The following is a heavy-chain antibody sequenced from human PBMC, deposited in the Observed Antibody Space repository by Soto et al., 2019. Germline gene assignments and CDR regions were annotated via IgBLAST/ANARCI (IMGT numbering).Heavy chain of an antibody. Sequence: SETLSLTCTVSGGSVSSGSYYWSWIRQPPGKGLEWIGYIYYSGSTNYNPSLKSRVTISVDTSKNQFSLKLSSVTAADTAVYYCARVTYYDFWSGYFDAFDIWGQGTMVTVSS. CDR2: IYYSGST. CDR3: ARVTYYDFWSGYFDAFDI. D-gene: IGHD3-3*01. J-gene: IGHJ3*02. CDR1: GGSVSSGSYY. V-gene: IGHV4-61*01.